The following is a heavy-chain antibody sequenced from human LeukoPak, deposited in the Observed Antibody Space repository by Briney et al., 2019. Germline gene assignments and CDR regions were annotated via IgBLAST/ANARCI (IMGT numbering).Heavy chain of an antibody. CDR1: GFTFGNYA. CDR3: AKEVRESAWFYFDY. V-gene: IGHV3-23*01. Sequence: GGSLRLSCGASGFTFGNYAMSWVRQAPGKGLEWVSAISGSGGSTYYADSVKGRFTISRDNSKNTLYLQMNSLSAEDMAVYYCAKEVRESAWFYFDYWGQGTLATVSS. J-gene: IGHJ4*02. D-gene: IGHD3-10*01. CDR2: ISGSGGST.